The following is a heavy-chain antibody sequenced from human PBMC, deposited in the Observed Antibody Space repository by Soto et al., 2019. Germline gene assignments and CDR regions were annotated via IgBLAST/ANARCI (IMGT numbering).Heavy chain of an antibody. CDR3: AREEGWGSVLDAFDI. Sequence: GGSLRLSCAASGFTFSSYWMHWVRQAPGKGLVWVSRINSDGSSTSYADSVKGRFTISRDNAKNTLYLQMNSLRAEDTAVYYCAREEGWGSVLDAFDIWGQGTMVTVSS. CDR1: GFTFSSYW. J-gene: IGHJ3*02. V-gene: IGHV3-74*01. D-gene: IGHD2-21*01. CDR2: INSDGSST.